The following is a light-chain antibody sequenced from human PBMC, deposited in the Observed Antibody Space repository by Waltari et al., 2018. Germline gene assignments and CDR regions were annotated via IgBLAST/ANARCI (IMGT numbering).Light chain of an antibody. CDR2: DTN. CDR3: GTWDNSLNIVI. V-gene: IGLV1-51*01. J-gene: IGLJ2*01. Sequence: QSVLTQPPSVSAAPGQKVPISCSGSSSHIGNSSLSWFQQFPRAAPKLLIYDTNKRPSGIPDRFSASKSGTSATLGISGLQTGDEAIYHCGTWDNSLNIVIFGGGTKLTVL. CDR1: SSHIGNSS.